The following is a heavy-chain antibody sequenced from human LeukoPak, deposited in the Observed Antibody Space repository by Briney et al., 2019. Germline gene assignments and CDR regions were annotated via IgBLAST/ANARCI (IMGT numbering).Heavy chain of an antibody. V-gene: IGHV3-23*01. CDR1: GFTFSSYE. CDR3: AKSFGPVIAAAGTGAD. Sequence: PGGSLRLSCAASGFTFSSYEMNWVRQAPGKGLEWVSIISGSGSSTDYVDSVKGRFTISRDNSKNTLYLQMNSLRAEDTAVYYCAKSFGPVIAAAGTGADWGQGTLVTVSS. D-gene: IGHD6-13*01. CDR2: ISGSGSST. J-gene: IGHJ4*02.